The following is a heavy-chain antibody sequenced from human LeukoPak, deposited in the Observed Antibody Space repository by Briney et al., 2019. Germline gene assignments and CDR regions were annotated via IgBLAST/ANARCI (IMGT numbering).Heavy chain of an antibody. CDR2: IKQDGSEK. CDR3: ASRRSGWPNDAFDI. D-gene: IGHD6-19*01. V-gene: IGHV3-7*01. J-gene: IGHJ3*02. Sequence: GGSLRLSCAASGFTFSSYWMSWVRQAPGKGLEWVANIKQDGSEKYYVDSVKGRFTISRDNAKNSAYLQMDSLRAEDTAVYYCASRRSGWPNDAFDIWGQGTMVTVTS. CDR1: GFTFSSYW.